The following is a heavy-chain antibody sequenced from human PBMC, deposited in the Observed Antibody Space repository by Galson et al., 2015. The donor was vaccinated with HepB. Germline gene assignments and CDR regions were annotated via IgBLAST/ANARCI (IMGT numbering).Heavy chain of an antibody. CDR2: INHSGST. CDR3: ARWSSRPDY. Sequence: SETLSLTCAVYGGSFSGYYWSWIRQPPGKGLEWIGEINHSGSTNYNPSLKSRVTISVDTSKNQFSLKLSSVTAADTAVYYCARWSSRPDYWGQGTLVTVSS. J-gene: IGHJ4*02. CDR1: GGSFSGYY. V-gene: IGHV4-34*01. D-gene: IGHD6-13*01.